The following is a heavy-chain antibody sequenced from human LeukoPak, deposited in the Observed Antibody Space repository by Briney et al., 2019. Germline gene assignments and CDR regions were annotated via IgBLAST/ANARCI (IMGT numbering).Heavy chain of an antibody. Sequence: GGSLRLSCTASGFTFGDYAMSWFRQAPGKGLEWVGFIRSKAYGGTTEYAASVKGRFTISRDDSKNTLYLQMNSLKTEDTAVYYCTTRMEQWLVPVLDYWGQGTLVTVSS. CDR3: TTRMEQWLVPVLDY. CDR1: GFTFGDYA. J-gene: IGHJ4*02. CDR2: IRSKAYGGTT. D-gene: IGHD6-19*01. V-gene: IGHV3-49*03.